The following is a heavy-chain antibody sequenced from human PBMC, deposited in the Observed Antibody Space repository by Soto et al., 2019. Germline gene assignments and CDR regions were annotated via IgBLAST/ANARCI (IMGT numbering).Heavy chain of an antibody. V-gene: IGHV3-48*02. Sequence: LRLSCAVSGFTLTTYSMNWVRQAPGKGLEWISFISKNGFTIYYADSVKGRFTISRDYAKNSLYLQMDSLRHEDTAVYYCARGAVTGTSLFDYWGLGTLVTVSS. CDR3: ARGAVTGTSLFDY. CDR1: GFTLTTYS. D-gene: IGHD6-19*01. CDR2: ISKNGFTI. J-gene: IGHJ4*02.